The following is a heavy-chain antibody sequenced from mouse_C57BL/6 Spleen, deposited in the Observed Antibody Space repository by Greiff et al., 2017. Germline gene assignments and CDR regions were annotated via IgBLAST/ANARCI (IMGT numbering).Heavy chain of an antibody. CDR2: IIPINGGT. D-gene: IGHD1-1*01. CDR3: ACYGSSPFAY. CDR1: GFTFTSYW. Sequence: QVQLQQSGTELVKPGASVKLSCKASGFTFTSYWMHWVKQRPVQGLEWIGNIIPINGGTNYNAKFKCKATLTSDKSSNTAYMQRSSLTSEDSAVYYCACYGSSPFAYWGQGTLVTVSA. V-gene: IGHV1-53*01. J-gene: IGHJ3*01.